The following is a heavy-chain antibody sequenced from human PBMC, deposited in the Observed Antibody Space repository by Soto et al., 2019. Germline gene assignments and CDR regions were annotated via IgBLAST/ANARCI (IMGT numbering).Heavy chain of an antibody. D-gene: IGHD3-16*02. CDR3: AKAGGIMITFGGVIVKDYYGMDV. V-gene: IGHV3-23*01. Sequence: PGGSLRLSCAASGFTFSSDAMSWVRQAPGKGLEWVSAISGSGGSTYYADSVKGRFTISRDNSKNTLYLQMNSLRAEDTAVYYCAKAGGIMITFGGVIVKDYYGMDVWGQGTTVTVSS. CDR2: ISGSGGST. J-gene: IGHJ6*02. CDR1: GFTFSSDA.